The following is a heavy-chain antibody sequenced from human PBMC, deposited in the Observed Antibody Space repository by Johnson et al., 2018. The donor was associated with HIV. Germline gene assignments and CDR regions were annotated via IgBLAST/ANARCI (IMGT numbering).Heavy chain of an antibody. CDR1: GFTFSSYP. J-gene: IGHJ3*02. CDR3: ARARVIAGAFDI. Sequence: QMLLVESGGGVVQPGKSLRLSCAASGFTFSSYPMHWVRQAPGKGLEWVAVISYDGRSNFYADSAKGRFTISRDNSKNTLYLQMNSLRAEDTAVYYCARARVIAGAFDIWGQGTMVTVSS. CDR2: ISYDGRSN. V-gene: IGHV3-30*04. D-gene: IGHD2-21*01.